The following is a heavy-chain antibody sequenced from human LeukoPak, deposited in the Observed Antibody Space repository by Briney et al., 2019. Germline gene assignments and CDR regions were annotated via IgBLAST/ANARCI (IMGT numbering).Heavy chain of an antibody. CDR2: ISYDGSNK. CDR1: GFTFSSYG. V-gene: IGHV3-30*18. D-gene: IGHD3-3*01. CDR3: AKDRPVWSGYYFDY. Sequence: GGSLRLSCAGSGFTFSSYGMHWVRQAPGKGLEWVAVISYDGSNKYYADSVKGRFTISRDNSKNTLYLQMNSLRAEDTAVYYCAKDRPVWSGYYFDYWGQGTLVTVSS. J-gene: IGHJ4*02.